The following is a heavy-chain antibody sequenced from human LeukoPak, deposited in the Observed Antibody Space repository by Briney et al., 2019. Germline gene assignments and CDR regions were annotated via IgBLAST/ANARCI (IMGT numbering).Heavy chain of an antibody. Sequence: GASVKVSCKASGYTFTDYYIHWLRQAPGEGPEWMGMINLIAGLTHLAPKFQGRVTMTRDTSTSTVYMELSSLRSEDTAVYYCARDWGPPYYDFWSGYSSWFDPWAREPWSPSPQ. CDR1: GYTFTDYY. D-gene: IGHD3-3*01. J-gene: IGHJ5*02. V-gene: IGHV1-46*01. CDR3: ARDWGPPYYDFWSGYSSWFDP. CDR2: INLIAGLT.